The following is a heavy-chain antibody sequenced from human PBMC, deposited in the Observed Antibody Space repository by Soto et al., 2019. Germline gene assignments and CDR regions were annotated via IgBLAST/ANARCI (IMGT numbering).Heavy chain of an antibody. J-gene: IGHJ4*02. D-gene: IGHD2-15*01. CDR1: GYTFTSYY. V-gene: IGHV1-46*01. CDR3: ARDEWDCSGGRCYSFDY. Sequence: QVQLVQSGAEVKKPGASVKVSCKASGYTFTSYYMHWVRQAPGQGLEWMGIINPSGGSTSYAQKFQGGVTMTRDTSTSTVYVELSSLRSEDTAVYYCARDEWDCSGGRCYSFDYWGQGTLVTVSS. CDR2: INPSGGST.